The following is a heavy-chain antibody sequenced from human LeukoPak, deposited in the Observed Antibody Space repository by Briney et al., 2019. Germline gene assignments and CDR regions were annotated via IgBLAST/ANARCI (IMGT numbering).Heavy chain of an antibody. D-gene: IGHD3-10*01. Sequence: GEPLKISFKGSGYRFNTYGIGWVRQMPGKGLEWMGIIYPGDSDTRYSPSFQGQATISAEKSISTAYLQWSSLKASDTAMYYCARQMVRGDPYLDYWGQGTLVTVSS. CDR1: GYRFNTYG. CDR3: ARQMVRGDPYLDY. J-gene: IGHJ4*02. V-gene: IGHV5-51*01. CDR2: IYPGDSDT.